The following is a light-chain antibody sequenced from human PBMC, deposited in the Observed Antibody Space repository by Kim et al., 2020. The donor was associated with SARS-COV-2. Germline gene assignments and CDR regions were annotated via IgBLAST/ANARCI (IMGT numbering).Light chain of an antibody. J-gene: IGKJ4*01. CDR2: GAS. CDR3: QQDYNLPLT. V-gene: IGKV3D-7*01. Sequence: PGKRVTLSCRASQSVSSSYLTWYQQKPGQAPRLLIYGASTRATSIPARFSGSGSGTDFTLTISSLQPEDFAVYYCQQDYNLPLTFGGGTKV. CDR1: QSVSSSY.